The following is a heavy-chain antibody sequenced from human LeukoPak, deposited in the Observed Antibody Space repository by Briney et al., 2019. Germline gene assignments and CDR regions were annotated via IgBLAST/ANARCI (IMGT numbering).Heavy chain of an antibody. V-gene: IGHV3-74*01. J-gene: IGHJ6*02. CDR3: ARDAVDTANAV. D-gene: IGHD5-18*01. Sequence: GGSLRLSCTASGFSFSGHWMHWVRHAPGKGLVWVSHINSDGSITSYADSVKGRFTISRDNAKNTLYLQMNSLRAEDTAVYYCARDAVDTANAVWGQGTTVTVSS. CDR1: GFSFSGHW. CDR2: INSDGSIT.